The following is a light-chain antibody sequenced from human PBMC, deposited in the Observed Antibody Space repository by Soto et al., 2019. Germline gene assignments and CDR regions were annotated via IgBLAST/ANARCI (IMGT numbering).Light chain of an antibody. V-gene: IGKV3-11*01. Sequence: EIVLTQSPATLSFSPLERVTLSCIASQSVSSYFAWYQQKPGQAPRLLIYDASNRATGIPARFSGSGSGTDFTLTISSLEPEDFAVYYCQQRSNGPLAFGQGTRLEIK. J-gene: IGKJ5*01. CDR3: QQRSNGPLA. CDR1: QSVSSY. CDR2: DAS.